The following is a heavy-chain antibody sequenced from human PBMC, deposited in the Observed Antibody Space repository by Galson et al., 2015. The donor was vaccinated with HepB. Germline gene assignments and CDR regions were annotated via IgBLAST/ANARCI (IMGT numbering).Heavy chain of an antibody. CDR2: ISWDGGST. D-gene: IGHD3-22*01. J-gene: IGHJ3*02. Sequence: SLRLSCAASGFTFDDYTMHWVRQAPGKGLEWVSLISWDGGSTYYADSVKGRFTISRDNSKNSLYLQMNGLRTEDTALYYCAKDITPDYYDSSQDAFDIWGQGTMVTVSS. V-gene: IGHV3-43*01. CDR1: GFTFDDYT. CDR3: AKDITPDYYDSSQDAFDI.